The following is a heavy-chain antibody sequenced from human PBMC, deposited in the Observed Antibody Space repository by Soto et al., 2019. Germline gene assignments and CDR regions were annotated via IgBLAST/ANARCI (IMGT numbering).Heavy chain of an antibody. Sequence: APVKVSCKASGYTFTSYGISWVQQAPGQWLEWMGWISAYNGNTNYAQKLQGRVTMTTDTSTSTAYMELRSLRSDDTAVYYCARNPPQIVLPTVSPFVPCGPGTLVTVSS. V-gene: IGHV1-18*04. J-gene: IGHJ5*02. CDR2: ISAYNGNT. CDR3: ARNPPQIVLPTVSPFVP. CDR1: GYTFTSYG. D-gene: IGHD2-15*01.